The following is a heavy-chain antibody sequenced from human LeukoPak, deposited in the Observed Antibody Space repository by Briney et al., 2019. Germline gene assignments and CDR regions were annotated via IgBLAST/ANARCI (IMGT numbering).Heavy chain of an antibody. D-gene: IGHD3-10*01. CDR1: GFTFSSYA. CDR3: AKELWFGELLVFDY. Sequence: GGSLRLSCVASGFTFSSYAMSWVRQAPGKGLEWVSAISSSGGSTYYTDSVKGRFTISRDKSKNMLYLQMNSLKAEDTAVYYCAKELWFGELLVFDYWGQGTLVTVSS. V-gene: IGHV3-23*01. J-gene: IGHJ4*02. CDR2: ISSSGGST.